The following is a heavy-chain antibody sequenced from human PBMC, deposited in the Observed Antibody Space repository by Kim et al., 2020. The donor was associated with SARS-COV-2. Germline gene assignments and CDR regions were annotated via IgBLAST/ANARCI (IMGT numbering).Heavy chain of an antibody. Sequence: GGSLRLSCAASGFTFSTYSMNWVRQAPGKGLEWVSSISSSSSYIYYADSVKGRFTISRDNAKNSLYLQMNSLRAEDTAVYYCASYYDRARGPFDYWGQGTLVTVSS. V-gene: IGHV3-21*01. CDR1: GFTFSTYS. J-gene: IGHJ4*02. D-gene: IGHD3-22*01. CDR2: ISSSSSYI. CDR3: ASYYDRARGPFDY.